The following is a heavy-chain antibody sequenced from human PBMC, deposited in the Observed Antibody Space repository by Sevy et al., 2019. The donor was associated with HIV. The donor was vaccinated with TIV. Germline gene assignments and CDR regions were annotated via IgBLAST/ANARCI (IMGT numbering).Heavy chain of an antibody. CDR3: ARKYDSSGYFDY. V-gene: IGHV3-23*01. CDR1: GFTFSSYA. Sequence: GGSLRLSCAASGFTFSSYAMNWVRQAPGKGLEWVSGISGSGGRGDKTNSAHSFKGRFTISRDDSKNSLYLQLNSLRAEDTAIYYCARKYDSSGYFDYWGQGTLVTVSS. J-gene: IGHJ4*02. CDR2: ISGSGGRGDKT. D-gene: IGHD3-22*01.